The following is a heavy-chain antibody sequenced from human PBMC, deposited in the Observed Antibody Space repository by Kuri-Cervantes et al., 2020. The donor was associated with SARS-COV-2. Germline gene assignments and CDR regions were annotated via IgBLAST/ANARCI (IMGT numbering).Heavy chain of an antibody. CDR1: GFTFSSYG. CDR3: AREMTTDAFDI. J-gene: IGHJ3*02. D-gene: IGHD4-11*01. V-gene: IGHV3-30*19. CDR2: ISYDGSNR. Sequence: GGSLRLSCAASGFTFSSYGMHWVRQAPGKGLEWVAVISYDGSNRFYADSVKGRFTISRDNSKNTLYLQMNSLRAEDTAVYYCAREMTTDAFDIWGQGTMVTDSS.